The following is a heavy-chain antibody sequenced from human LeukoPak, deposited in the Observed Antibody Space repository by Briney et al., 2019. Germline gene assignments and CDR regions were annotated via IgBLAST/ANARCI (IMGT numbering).Heavy chain of an antibody. D-gene: IGHD5-24*01. V-gene: IGHV4-39*01. CDR1: GGSISNRSYY. J-gene: IGHJ3*02. Sequence: PSETLSLTCTVSGGSISNRSYYWGWIRQPPGKGLEWIGKISDSGNTYYSPSLESRVTISVDTSKNQFSLKLSSVTAADTAVYYCARHNGMATDAFDIWGQGTMVTVSS. CDR3: ARHNGMATDAFDI. CDR2: ISDSGNT.